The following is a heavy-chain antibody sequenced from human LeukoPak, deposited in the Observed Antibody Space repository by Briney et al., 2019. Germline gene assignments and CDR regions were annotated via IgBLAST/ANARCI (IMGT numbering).Heavy chain of an antibody. J-gene: IGHJ4*02. D-gene: IGHD1-1*01. Sequence: PSETLSLTCTVSGGSISSSSYYWGWIRQPPGKGLEWIGSIYYSGSTYYNPSLKSRVTISVDTSKNQFSLKLSSVTAADTTVYYCARLQIAPLYFDNWGQGTLVTVSS. V-gene: IGHV4-39*01. CDR1: GGSISSSSYY. CDR2: IYYSGST. CDR3: ARLQIAPLYFDN.